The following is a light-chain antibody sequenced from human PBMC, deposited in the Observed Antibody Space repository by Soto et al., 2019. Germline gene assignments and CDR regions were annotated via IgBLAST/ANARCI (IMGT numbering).Light chain of an antibody. CDR3: QQYNNWLLWT. Sequence: KNSPCTLSLSTGERATLSCRASHSVSSNLAWYQQKPGQAPRLLIYGASTRATGIPARFSGSGSGTEFTLTISSLQSEDFAVYYCQQYNNWLLWTFGQGTKVDIK. V-gene: IGKV3-15*01. CDR1: HSVSSN. CDR2: GAS. J-gene: IGKJ1*01.